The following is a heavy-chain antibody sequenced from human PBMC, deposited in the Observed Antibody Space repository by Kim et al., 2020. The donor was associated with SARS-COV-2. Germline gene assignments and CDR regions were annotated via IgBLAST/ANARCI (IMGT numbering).Heavy chain of an antibody. Sequence: GGSLRLSCAASGFTVSSNYMSWVRQAPGKGLEWVSVIYSGGSTYYADSVKGRFTISRHNSKNTLYLQMNSLRAEDTAVYYCARGGHYYGSGSYYFSWGSYYYYGMDVWGQGTTVTVSS. CDR3: ARGGHYYGSGSYYFSWGSYYYYGMDV. V-gene: IGHV3-53*04. D-gene: IGHD3-10*01. CDR2: IYSGGST. J-gene: IGHJ6*02. CDR1: GFTVSSNY.